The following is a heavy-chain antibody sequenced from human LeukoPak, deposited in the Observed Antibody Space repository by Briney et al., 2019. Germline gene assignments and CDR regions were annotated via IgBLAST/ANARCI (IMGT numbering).Heavy chain of an antibody. Sequence: ASVKVSCKASGNTFTTYAMNWVRQAPGQGLEWMGWINTNTGNPTYAQGFTGRFVFSLDTSVSTAYLQISSLKAEDTAVYYCARDSYVSSSFYYYYYYMDVWGKGTTVTVSS. CDR1: GNTFTTYA. D-gene: IGHD6-6*01. CDR3: ARDSYVSSSFYYYYYYMDV. CDR2: INTNTGNP. V-gene: IGHV7-4-1*02. J-gene: IGHJ6*03.